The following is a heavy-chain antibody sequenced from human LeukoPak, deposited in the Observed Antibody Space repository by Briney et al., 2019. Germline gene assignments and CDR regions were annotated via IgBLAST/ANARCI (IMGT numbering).Heavy chain of an antibody. J-gene: IGHJ4*02. V-gene: IGHV3-30-3*01. CDR3: ARQIYSYGQGDY. Sequence: GRYLRLSCAASGFTFSSYAMHWVRQAPGKGLEWVAVISYDGSNKYYADSVKGRFTISRDNSKNTLYLQMNSLRAEDTAVYYCARQIYSYGQGDYWGQGTLVTVSS. D-gene: IGHD5-18*01. CDR2: ISYDGSNK. CDR1: GFTFSSYA.